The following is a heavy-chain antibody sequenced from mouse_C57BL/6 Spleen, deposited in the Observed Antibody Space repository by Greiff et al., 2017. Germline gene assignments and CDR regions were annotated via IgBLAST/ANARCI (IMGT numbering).Heavy chain of an antibody. Sequence: VQLQQSGPGLVQPSQSLSITCTVSGFSLTSYGVHWVRQPPGKGLEWLGVIWSGGSTDYNAAFISRLSISKDNSKSQVFFKMNSLQADDTAIYYCAKNSPFAYWGQGTLVTVSA. J-gene: IGHJ3*01. CDR2: IWSGGST. D-gene: IGHD6-1*01. CDR3: AKNSPFAY. CDR1: GFSLTSYG. V-gene: IGHV2-4*01.